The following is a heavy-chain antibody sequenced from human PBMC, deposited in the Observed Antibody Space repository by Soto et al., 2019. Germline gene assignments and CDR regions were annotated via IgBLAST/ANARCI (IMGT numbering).Heavy chain of an antibody. V-gene: IGHV3-48*03. Sequence: QPGGSLRLSCAASGFTFSSYEMNWVRQAPGKGLEWVSYISSSGSTIYYADSVEGRFTISRDNAKNSLYLQMNSLRAEDTAVYYCARDKVFLSYYDSSGYLARRGMDVWGQGTTVTVSS. CDR2: ISSSGSTI. D-gene: IGHD3-22*01. J-gene: IGHJ6*02. CDR3: ARDKVFLSYYDSSGYLARRGMDV. CDR1: GFTFSSYE.